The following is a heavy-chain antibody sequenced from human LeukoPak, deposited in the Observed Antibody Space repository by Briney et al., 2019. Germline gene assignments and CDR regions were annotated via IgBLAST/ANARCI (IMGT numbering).Heavy chain of an antibody. D-gene: IGHD3-3*01. CDR3: ARDMEWLLYRGPFDY. Sequence: ASAKVSCKASGYTFTSYYMHWVRQAPGQGLEWMGIINPSGGSTSYAQKFQGRVTMTRDTSISTAYMELSRLRSDDTAVYYCARDMEWLLYRGPFDYWGQGTLVTVSS. J-gene: IGHJ4*02. CDR1: GYTFTSYY. V-gene: IGHV1-46*01. CDR2: INPSGGST.